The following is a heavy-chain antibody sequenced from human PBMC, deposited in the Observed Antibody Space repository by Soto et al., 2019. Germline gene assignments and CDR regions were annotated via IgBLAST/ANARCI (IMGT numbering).Heavy chain of an antibody. CDR1: GFTFSSYA. J-gene: IGHJ6*02. CDR2: IIDSGAST. CDR3: AKGRSYYYYYGVDV. Sequence: GGSLRLSCAASGFTFSSYAMNWVRQAPGKGLEWVSGIIDSGASTYYADSVKGRFTISRDNSKSTLYLQMNSLRAEDTALYYCAKGRSYYYYYGVDVWGQGTTVTVSS. V-gene: IGHV3-23*01.